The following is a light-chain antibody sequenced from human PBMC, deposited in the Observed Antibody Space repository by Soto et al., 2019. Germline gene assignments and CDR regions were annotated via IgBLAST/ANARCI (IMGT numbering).Light chain of an antibody. CDR2: GAS. V-gene: IGKV3-20*01. CDR1: QSLRSSY. Sequence: EVGLTQSPNTLSLSPGERATLSCWASQSLRSSYLAWYQRKPGQAPRLLMFGASRRATGIPDRFNGSGSGTDFILTISRLEPEDVAVYYCQQHGTSPYTFGQGTRLEIK. J-gene: IGKJ5*01. CDR3: QQHGTSPYT.